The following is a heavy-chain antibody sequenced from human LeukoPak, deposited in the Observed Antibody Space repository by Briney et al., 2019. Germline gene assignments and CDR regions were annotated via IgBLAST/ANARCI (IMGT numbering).Heavy chain of an antibody. CDR2: ISAYNGNT. CDR3: ARDKRGTYYYYYYGMDV. D-gene: IGHD1-1*01. V-gene: IGHV1-18*01. Sequence: AXVKVSCKASGYTFTSYGISWVGQAPGQGLEWMGWISAYNGNTNYAQKLQGRVTMTTDTSTSTAYMELRSLRSHHTAVYYCARDKRGTYYYYYYGMDVWGQGTTVTVSS. J-gene: IGHJ6*02. CDR1: GYTFTSYG.